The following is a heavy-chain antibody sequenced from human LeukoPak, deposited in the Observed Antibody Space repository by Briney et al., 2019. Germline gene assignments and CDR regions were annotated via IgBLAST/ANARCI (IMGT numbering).Heavy chain of an antibody. CDR3: ARQSSGWSADY. CDR2: ISSYNGHT. CDR1: GYTIDTYG. D-gene: IGHD6-13*01. Sequence: GASVKVSCKASGYTIDTYGISWVRQAPGQGLEWMGWISSYNGHTRYAQKFQGRGTLSTVTSTNTAYMELRSLRSDDTAVYYCARQSSGWSADYRGQGTLVTVSS. V-gene: IGHV1-18*01. J-gene: IGHJ4*02.